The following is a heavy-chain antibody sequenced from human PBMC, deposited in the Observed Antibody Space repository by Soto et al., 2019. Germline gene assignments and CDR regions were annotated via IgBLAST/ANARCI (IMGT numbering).Heavy chain of an antibody. CDR2: ISYDGSNK. D-gene: IGHD2-2*03. CDR3: ARDEEVRVDIVSVPAAILAYLGDCYYHDLHS. Sequence: PEGSLGLSCAASGFTFSSYAMHWVRQAPGQGQEWVAVISYDGSNKYYADSVKGRFTISRDNSKNTLYLQMNSLKAEDTAVYYCARDEEVRVDIVSVPAAILAYLGDCYYHDLHSSGQGTTVTVSS. CDR1: GFTFSSYA. V-gene: IGHV3-30-3*01. J-gene: IGHJ6*02.